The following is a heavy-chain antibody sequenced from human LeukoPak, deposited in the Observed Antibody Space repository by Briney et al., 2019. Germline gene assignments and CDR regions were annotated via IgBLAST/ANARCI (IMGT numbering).Heavy chain of an antibody. Sequence: GGSLRLSCTASGFTFSTYAMSWVRQAPGKGLEWVSVISVSGGSTYYADSVKGRFTISRDNSKNTLYLQMNNLRAEGTAVYYCAKHLAAAAFDYWGQGSLVTVSS. D-gene: IGHD6-13*01. CDR3: AKHLAAAAFDY. CDR1: GFTFSTYA. V-gene: IGHV3-23*01. CDR2: ISVSGGST. J-gene: IGHJ4*02.